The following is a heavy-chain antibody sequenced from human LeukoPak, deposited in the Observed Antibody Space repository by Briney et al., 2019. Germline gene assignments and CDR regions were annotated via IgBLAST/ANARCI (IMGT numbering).Heavy chain of an antibody. CDR1: GGSINSYY. CDR3: ARGTMVRGVIITHNWFDP. CDR2: IYYSGST. Sequence: SETLSLTCTVSGGSINSYYWSWIRQPPGKGLECIGYIYYSGSTNYNASLKSRVTISVDTSKNQFSLKLSSVTAADTAVYYCARGTMVRGVIITHNWFDPWGQGTLITVSS. J-gene: IGHJ5*02. V-gene: IGHV4-59*01. D-gene: IGHD3-10*01.